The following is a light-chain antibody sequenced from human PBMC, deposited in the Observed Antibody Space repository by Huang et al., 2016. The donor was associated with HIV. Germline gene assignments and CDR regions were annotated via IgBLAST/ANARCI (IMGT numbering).Light chain of an antibody. CDR1: QGVNNN. Sequence: EIVLTQSPATLSVSPGESATLSCRVSQGVNNNLAWYQQKPGQAPRLLIYDASTRASGIPARFIGSGTGTEFTLTISSLQSEDLAVYHCQHYNNWPLTFGGGTKVEIK. CDR3: QHYNNWPLT. J-gene: IGKJ4*01. V-gene: IGKV3-15*01. CDR2: DAS.